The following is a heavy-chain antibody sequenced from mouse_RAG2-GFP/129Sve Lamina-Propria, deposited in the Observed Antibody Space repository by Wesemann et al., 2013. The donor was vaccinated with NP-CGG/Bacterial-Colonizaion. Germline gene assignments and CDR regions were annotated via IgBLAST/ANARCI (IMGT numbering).Heavy chain of an antibody. CDR1: GIDFSRYW. CDR3: ARGGYGSSPYAMDY. D-gene: IGHD1-1*01. Sequence: EVKLLQSGGGLVQPGGSLKLSCAASGIDFSRYWMSWVRRAPGKGLEWIGEINPDSSTINYAPSLKDKFIISRDNAKNTLYLQMSKVRSEDTALYYCARGGYGSSPYAMDYWGQGTSVTVSS. J-gene: IGHJ4*01. V-gene: IGHV4-1*01. CDR2: INPDSSTI.